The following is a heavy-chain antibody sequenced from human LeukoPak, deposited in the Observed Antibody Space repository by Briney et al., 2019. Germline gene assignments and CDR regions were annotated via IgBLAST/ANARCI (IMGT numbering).Heavy chain of an antibody. CDR1: GGSISSYY. D-gene: IGHD1-26*01. Sequence: SETLSLTCTVSGGSISSYYWSWIRQPPGKGLEWIGYIYYSGSTNYNPSLKSRVTISVDTSKNQFSLKLSSVTAADTAVYYCARRDPQGGAFDIWGQGTMVTVSS. CDR2: IYYSGST. J-gene: IGHJ3*02. CDR3: ARRDPQGGAFDI. V-gene: IGHV4-59*08.